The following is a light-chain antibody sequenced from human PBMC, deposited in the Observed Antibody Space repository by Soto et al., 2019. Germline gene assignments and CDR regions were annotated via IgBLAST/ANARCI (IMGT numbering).Light chain of an antibody. V-gene: IGKV1-27*01. CDR1: QAISNY. J-gene: IGKJ4*01. CDR2: TAS. Sequence: DIQMTQSPSSLSASVGDRVTITCRASQAISNYLAWYQQKPGKVPKLLISTASTLQSGVPSRFSGSGSGTDFTLTISSLQPEDVATYYCQKYDSAPLTFGGGTKVEIK. CDR3: QKYDSAPLT.